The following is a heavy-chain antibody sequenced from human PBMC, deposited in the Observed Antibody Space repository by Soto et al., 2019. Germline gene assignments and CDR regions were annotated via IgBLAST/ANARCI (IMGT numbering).Heavy chain of an antibody. V-gene: IGHV1-69*12. D-gene: IGHD4-17*01. Sequence: QVQLVQSGAEVKKPGSSVKVSCKASGGTFSSYAISWVRQAPGQGLEWMGGIIPIFGTANYAQKFQGRVTITADEARATADRQLSSVRCGDRGGDYGAGGYGGPRGAGACWGQGTLVTVSS. CDR1: GGTFSSYA. CDR3: AGGYGGPRGAGAC. CDR2: IIPIFGTA. J-gene: IGHJ1*01.